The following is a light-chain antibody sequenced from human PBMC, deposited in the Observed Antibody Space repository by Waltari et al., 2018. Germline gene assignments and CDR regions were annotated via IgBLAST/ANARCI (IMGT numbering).Light chain of an antibody. CDR3: QQRSNWPYT. V-gene: IGKV3-11*01. Sequence: SGRAIKTGESYLAWYQKKPGQAPRLLIFDASSRAPGIPAKFSGSGSGTDFTLTVSNLEPEDFAVYYCQQRSNWPYTFGQGTRVEIK. J-gene: IGKJ2*01. CDR1: KTGESY. CDR2: DAS.